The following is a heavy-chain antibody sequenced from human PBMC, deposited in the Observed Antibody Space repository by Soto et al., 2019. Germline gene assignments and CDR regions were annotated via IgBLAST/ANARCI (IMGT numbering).Heavy chain of an antibody. Sequence: QVHLVESGGGIVQHGGSLTLSCSVSDFAFRLHGIHWVRQTPGKGLEWVAMVWHDGTRKYFRDSVRGRFTISRDSAKNKVYLQMNNLRGDDSALYFCARDRSSSYSYAMDLWGQGTTVTVSS. V-gene: IGHV3-33*01. D-gene: IGHD3-10*01. CDR3: ARDRSSSYSYAMDL. CDR1: DFAFRLHG. J-gene: IGHJ6*02. CDR2: VWHDGTRK.